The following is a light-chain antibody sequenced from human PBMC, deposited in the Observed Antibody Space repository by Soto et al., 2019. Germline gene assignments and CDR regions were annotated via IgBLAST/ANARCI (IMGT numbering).Light chain of an antibody. Sequence: QSALTQPASVSGSPGQSITISCTGTSSDVGGYKYVSWYQQHPGKAPKLMIYEVTNRPSGLSDRFSGSKSGNTASLTISGLQTEDEADYYCCSYTSSDTWVFGAGTKLTVL. CDR2: EVT. CDR1: SSDVGGYKY. CDR3: CSYTSSDTWV. J-gene: IGLJ3*02. V-gene: IGLV2-14*01.